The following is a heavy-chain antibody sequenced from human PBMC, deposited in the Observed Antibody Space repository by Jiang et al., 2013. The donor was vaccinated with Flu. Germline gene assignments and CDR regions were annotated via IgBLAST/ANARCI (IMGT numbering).Heavy chain of an antibody. D-gene: IGHD3-22*01. CDR2: IHYSGSSL. CDR1: GGSISSSSYY. V-gene: IGHV4-39*01. J-gene: IGHJ5*02. CDR3: ARTKTYYYDSSGYYWFDP. Sequence: LLKPSETLSLTCTVSGGSISSSSYYGGWIRQPPGKGLEWIGSIHYSGSSLYYNPSLKSRVTISVDTSNNQLSLKLSSVTAADTAVYYCARTKTYYYDSSGYYWFDPWGQGTLVTVSS.